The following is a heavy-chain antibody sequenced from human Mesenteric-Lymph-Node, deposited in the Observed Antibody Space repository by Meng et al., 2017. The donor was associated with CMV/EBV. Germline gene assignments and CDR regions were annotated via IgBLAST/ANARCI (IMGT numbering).Heavy chain of an antibody. V-gene: IGHV1-2*02. CDR1: GYTFTGYY. J-gene: IGHJ3*02. Sequence: ASVKVSCKASGYTFTGYYMHWVRQAPGQGLEWMGWINPNSGGTNYAQKFQGRVTMTRDTSISTAYMELSSLRSADTAVYYCARGGLPVVVPAAKRSPFDIWGQGTMVTVSS. D-gene: IGHD2-2*01. CDR2: INPNSGGT. CDR3: ARGGLPVVVPAAKRSPFDI.